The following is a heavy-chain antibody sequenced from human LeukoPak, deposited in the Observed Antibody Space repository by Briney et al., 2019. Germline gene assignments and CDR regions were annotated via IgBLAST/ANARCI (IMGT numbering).Heavy chain of an antibody. CDR2: IRYDGSNK. J-gene: IGHJ4*02. CDR3: AKGRESEIAAAGNSYFDY. V-gene: IGHV3-30*02. CDR1: GFTFSSYG. Sequence: PGGSLRLSCAASGFTFSSYGMHWVRQAPGRGLEWVAFIRYDGSNKYYADSVKGRFTISRDNSKNTLYLQMNSLRAEDTAVYYRAKGRESEIAAAGNSYFDYWGQGTLVTVSS. D-gene: IGHD6-13*01.